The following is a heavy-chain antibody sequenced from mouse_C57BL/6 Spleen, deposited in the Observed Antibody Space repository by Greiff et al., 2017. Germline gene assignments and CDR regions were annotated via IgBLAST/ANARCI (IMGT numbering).Heavy chain of an antibody. CDR3: ARRGNSAFAY. V-gene: IGHV5-17*01. Sequence: EVKLVESGGGLVKPGGSLKLSCAASGFTFSDYGMHWVRQAPEKGLEWVAYISSGSSTIYYADTVKGRFTISRDNAKKTLFLQMTSLRSEETAMYYCARRGNSAFAYWGQGTLLTVSA. J-gene: IGHJ3*01. CDR1: GFTFSDYG. CDR2: ISSGSSTI.